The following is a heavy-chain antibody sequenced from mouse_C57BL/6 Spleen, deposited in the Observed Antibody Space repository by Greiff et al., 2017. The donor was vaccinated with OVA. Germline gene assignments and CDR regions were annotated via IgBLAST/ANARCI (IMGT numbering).Heavy chain of an antibody. V-gene: IGHV5-9-1*02. CDR2: ISSGGDYI. CDR1: GFTFSSYA. CDR3: TSLTTVVAGYAMDY. Sequence: DVHLVESGEGLVKPGGSLKLSCAASGFTFSSYAMSWVRQTPEKRLEWVAYISSGGDYIYYADTVKGRFTISRDNARNTLYLQMSSLKSEDTAMYYCTSLTTVVAGYAMDYWGQGTSVTVSS. J-gene: IGHJ4*01. D-gene: IGHD1-1*01.